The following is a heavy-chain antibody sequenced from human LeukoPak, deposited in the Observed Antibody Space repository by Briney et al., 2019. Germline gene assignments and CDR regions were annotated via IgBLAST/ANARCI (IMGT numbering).Heavy chain of an antibody. Sequence: PSETLSLTCTVSGGSISSSSYYWGWIRQPPGKGLEWIGSIYYSGSTYYNPSLKSRVTISVDTSKNQFSLKLSSVTAADTAVYYCARVRRTPYYYYGMDVWGQGTTVTVS. V-gene: IGHV4-39*01. J-gene: IGHJ6*02. D-gene: IGHD1-14*01. CDR3: ARVRRTPYYYYGMDV. CDR2: IYYSGST. CDR1: GGSISSSSYY.